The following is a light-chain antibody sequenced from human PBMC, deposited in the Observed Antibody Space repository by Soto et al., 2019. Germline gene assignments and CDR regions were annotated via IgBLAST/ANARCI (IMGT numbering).Light chain of an antibody. CDR1: SSDFGGYNY. Sequence: QSALTQPRSVSGSPGQSVTISCTVTSSDFGGYNYVSWYQDHPCKAPKLMIYDVSERPSGVPDRFSGSKSGNTASLTISGLQAEDEADYYCCSYAGTFYVFGTGTKLTVL. V-gene: IGLV2-11*01. CDR2: DVS. CDR3: CSYAGTFYV. J-gene: IGLJ1*01.